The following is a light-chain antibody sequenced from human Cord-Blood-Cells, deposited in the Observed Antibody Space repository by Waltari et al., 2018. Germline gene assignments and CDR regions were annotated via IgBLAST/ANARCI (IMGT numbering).Light chain of an antibody. CDR3: SSYAGSNNYV. Sequence: QSALTQPPSASGSPGQSVTISCTGTSSDVGGTNYVSWYQQHPGKAPKLMIYEVSKRPSGVPDRFSGSKSGNTASLTVSVLQAEDEADYYCSSYAGSNNYVFGTGTKVTVL. CDR1: SSDVGGTNY. V-gene: IGLV2-8*01. J-gene: IGLJ1*01. CDR2: EVS.